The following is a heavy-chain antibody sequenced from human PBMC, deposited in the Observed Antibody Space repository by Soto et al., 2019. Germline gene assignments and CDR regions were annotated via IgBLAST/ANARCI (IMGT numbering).Heavy chain of an antibody. CDR1: GDSFNNYW. CDR2: IYPGDSET. J-gene: IGHJ4*02. D-gene: IGHD3-3*01. Sequence: GESLKISCNGSGDSFNNYWIGWVRQMPGKGLEWVGVIYPGDSETRYSPSFEGQVTISADKSISTAYLQWSSLKASDPAIYYWARQPRSRFLEWLMREFDYWGQGTLVTVSS. CDR3: ARQPRSRFLEWLMREFDY. V-gene: IGHV5-51*01.